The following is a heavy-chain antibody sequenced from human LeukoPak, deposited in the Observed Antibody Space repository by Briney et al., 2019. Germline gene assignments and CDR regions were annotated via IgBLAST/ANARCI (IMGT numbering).Heavy chain of an antibody. CDR3: AKDVGSGSYYAPLYWYFDL. V-gene: IGHV3-11*01. D-gene: IGHD3-10*01. J-gene: IGHJ2*01. Sequence: PGGSLRLSCAASGFTFSGFYMTWIRQAPGKGLEWVSYISSSGSIIYYTDSVKGRFTISRDNAKNSLSLQMNSLRAEDTAVYYCAKDVGSGSYYAPLYWYFDLWGRGTLVTVSS. CDR1: GFTFSGFY. CDR2: ISSSGSII.